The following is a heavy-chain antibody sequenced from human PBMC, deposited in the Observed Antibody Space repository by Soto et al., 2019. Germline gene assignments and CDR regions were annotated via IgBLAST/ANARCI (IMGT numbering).Heavy chain of an antibody. CDR1: GFTFGSRA. V-gene: IGHV3-23*01. Sequence: EVQLLVSGGDLVQPGGSLRLSCVASGFTFGSRAMSWVRQAPGEGLEWVSTITDNGGDSKSADSVRGRFAISRDNSKNILYLQTNSLRAEDSAIYYCARGSEDSYPGSRIFDFWGRGTLVSVSS. J-gene: IGHJ4*02. CDR3: ARGSEDSYPGSRIFDF. D-gene: IGHD3-10*01. CDR2: ITDNGGDS.